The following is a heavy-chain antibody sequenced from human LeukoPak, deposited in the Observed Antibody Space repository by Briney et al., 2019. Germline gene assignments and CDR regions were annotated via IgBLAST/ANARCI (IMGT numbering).Heavy chain of an antibody. CDR1: GGSISSKNW. CDR3: ARSAGTGYYYYMDV. J-gene: IGHJ6*03. CDR2: IYHSGST. Sequence: SETLSLTCAVSGGSISSKNWWSWVRQPPGKGLEWIGEIYHSGSTNYNPSLKSRVTISVDKSKNQFSLKLSSVTAADTAVYYCARSAGTGYYYYMDVWGKGTTVTVSS. D-gene: IGHD6-13*01. V-gene: IGHV4-4*02.